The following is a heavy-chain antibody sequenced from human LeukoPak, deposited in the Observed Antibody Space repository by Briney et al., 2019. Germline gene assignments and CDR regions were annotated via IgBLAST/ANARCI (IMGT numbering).Heavy chain of an antibody. V-gene: IGHV4-59*01. D-gene: IGHD3-9*01. CDR1: GGSISSYY. CDR2: IYYSGST. Sequence: PSETLSLTCTVSGGSISSYYWSWIRQPPGKGLEWIGYIYYSGSTNYNPSIKSRVTISVGTSKNQFSLKLSSVTAADTAVYYCARDKTYFDILTGYNNDAFDIWGQGTMVTVSS. J-gene: IGHJ3*02. CDR3: ARDKTYFDILTGYNNDAFDI.